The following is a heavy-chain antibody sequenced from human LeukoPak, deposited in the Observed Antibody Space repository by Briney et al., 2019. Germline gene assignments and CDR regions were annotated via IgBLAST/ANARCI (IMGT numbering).Heavy chain of an antibody. CDR2: ISGSGGST. V-gene: IGHV3-23*01. Sequence: GGSLRLSCAASGFTFSSYAMSWVRQAPGKGLEWVSAISGSGGSTYYADSVRGRFTISRDNSKNTLYLQMNSLRAEDTAVYYCAKDGHLYCSSTSCSNWFDPWGQGTLVTVSS. J-gene: IGHJ5*02. CDR1: GFTFSSYA. CDR3: AKDGHLYCSSTSCSNWFDP. D-gene: IGHD2-2*01.